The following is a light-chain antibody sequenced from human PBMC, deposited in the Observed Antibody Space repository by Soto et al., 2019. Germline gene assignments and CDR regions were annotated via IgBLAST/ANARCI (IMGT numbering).Light chain of an antibody. J-gene: IGKJ3*01. Sequence: EIVLTQSPGTLSLSPGERATLSCRASQSVSSSYLAWYQRKPGQAPRLLIYGASSRATGIPDRFSGSGSGTDFTLTIRRLEREDFAVYYCQQYGSSPLTFGPGTKVDIK. V-gene: IGKV3-20*01. CDR1: QSVSSSY. CDR3: QQYGSSPLT. CDR2: GAS.